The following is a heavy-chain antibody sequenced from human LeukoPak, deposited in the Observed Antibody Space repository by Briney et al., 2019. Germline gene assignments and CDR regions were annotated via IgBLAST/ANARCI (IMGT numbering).Heavy chain of an antibody. D-gene: IGHD3-3*01. J-gene: IGHJ4*02. CDR3: AREITIFGVVNNYFDY. V-gene: IGHV4-61*02. CDR2: IYTSGST. CDR1: GGSISSGSYY. Sequence: PSETLSLTCTVSGGSISSGSYYWSWIRQPAGKGLEWIGRIYTSGSTNYNPSLKSRVTMSVDTSKNQFSLKLSSVTAADTAVYYCAREITIFGVVNNYFDYWGQGTLVTVSS.